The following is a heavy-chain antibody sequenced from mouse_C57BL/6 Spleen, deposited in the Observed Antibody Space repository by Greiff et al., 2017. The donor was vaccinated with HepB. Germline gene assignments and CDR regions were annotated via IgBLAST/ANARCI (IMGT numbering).Heavy chain of an antibody. CDR2: IYPGDGDT. CDR3: ARYYSNYEGTWFAY. D-gene: IGHD2-5*01. V-gene: IGHV1-82*01. Sequence: VQLQQSGPELVKPGASVKISCKASGYAFSSSWMNWVKQRPGKGLEWIGRIYPGDGDTNYNGKFKGKATLTADKSSSTAYMQLSSLTSEDSAVYFCARYYSNYEGTWFAYWGQGTLVTVSA. CDR1: GYAFSSSW. J-gene: IGHJ3*01.